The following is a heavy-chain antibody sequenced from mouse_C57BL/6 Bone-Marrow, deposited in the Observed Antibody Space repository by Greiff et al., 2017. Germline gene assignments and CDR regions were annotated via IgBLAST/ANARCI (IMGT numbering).Heavy chain of an antibody. CDR3: ARVNYPYYYAMDY. CDR1: GFTFSSYA. D-gene: IGHD2-1*01. Sequence: EVQLVESGGGLVKPGGSLKLSCAASGFTFSSYAMSWVRQTPEKRLEWVATISDGGSYTYYPDNVKGRFTISRDNAKNNLYLQMSHLKSEDTAMYDCARVNYPYYYAMDYWGQGTSVTVSS. V-gene: IGHV5-4*01. J-gene: IGHJ4*01. CDR2: ISDGGSYT.